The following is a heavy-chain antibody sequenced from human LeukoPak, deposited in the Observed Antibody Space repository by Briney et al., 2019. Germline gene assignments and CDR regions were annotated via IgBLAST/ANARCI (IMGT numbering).Heavy chain of an antibody. CDR3: AKALDRITMIVVATLFDY. J-gene: IGHJ4*02. Sequence: PGGSLRLSCAASGFTFSSYAMSWVRQAPGKGLEWVSAISGSGGSTYYADSVMGRFTISRDNSKNTLYLQMNSLRAEDTAVYYCAKALDRITMIVVATLFDYWGQGTLVTVSS. CDR2: ISGSGGST. V-gene: IGHV3-23*01. CDR1: GFTFSSYA. D-gene: IGHD3-22*01.